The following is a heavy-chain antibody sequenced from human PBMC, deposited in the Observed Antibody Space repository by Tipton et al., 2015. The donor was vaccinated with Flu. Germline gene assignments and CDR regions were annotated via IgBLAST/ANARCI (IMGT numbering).Heavy chain of an antibody. J-gene: IGHJ6*02. CDR3: AKKVFPLIVTGGMDV. CDR1: GFTFSNSG. Sequence: SLRLSCAASGFTFSNSGMHWVRQAPGKGLEWVAVISYDGSNKYYGDSVKGRFTISRDNSKNTLYLQMNSLRPEDTAVYSCAKKVFPLIVTGGMDVWGQGTTVTVSS. CDR2: ISYDGSNK. D-gene: IGHD2-21*01. V-gene: IGHV3-30*18.